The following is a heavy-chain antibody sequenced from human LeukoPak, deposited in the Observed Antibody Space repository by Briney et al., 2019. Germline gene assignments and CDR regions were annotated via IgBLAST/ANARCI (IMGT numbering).Heavy chain of an antibody. CDR2: IHYSGIT. Sequence: SETLSLTCTVSAGSIRSSHWSWIRQPPVKGLEWIGYIHYSGITNYNPSLKSRVAISVDTSKNQFSLNLSSLTAADTAVYYCARCIGDYYGSGSYHKLPSLDYWGQGTLVTVSS. CDR3: ARCIGDYYGSGSYHKLPSLDY. CDR1: AGSIRSSH. V-gene: IGHV4-59*08. J-gene: IGHJ4*02. D-gene: IGHD3-10*01.